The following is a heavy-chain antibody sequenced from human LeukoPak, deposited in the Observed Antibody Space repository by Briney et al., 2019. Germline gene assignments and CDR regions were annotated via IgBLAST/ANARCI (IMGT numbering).Heavy chain of an antibody. Sequence: PGGSLRLSCAASGFTFSSYSMNWVRQAPGKGLEWVSSISSSSSYIYYADSVKGRFTISRDNAKNSLYLQMNSLRAEDTAVYYCARDAITIFSLYYFDYWGQGTLVTVSS. D-gene: IGHD3-9*01. CDR3: ARDAITIFSLYYFDY. CDR1: GFTFSSYS. J-gene: IGHJ4*02. CDR2: ISSSSSYI. V-gene: IGHV3-21*01.